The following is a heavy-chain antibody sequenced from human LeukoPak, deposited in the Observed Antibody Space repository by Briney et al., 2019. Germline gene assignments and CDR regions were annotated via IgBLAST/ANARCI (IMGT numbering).Heavy chain of an antibody. CDR1: GFTFSSYW. Sequence: GGSLRLSCAASGFTFSSYWMSWVRQAPGKGLEWVANIRQDRSEKYYVDSVKGRFTISRDNAKNSLYLQMNSLRAEDTAVYYCARDDCSSISCYHNWFDPWGQGTLVTVSS. V-gene: IGHV3-7*01. D-gene: IGHD2-2*01. CDR2: IRQDRSEK. CDR3: ARDDCSSISCYHNWFDP. J-gene: IGHJ5*02.